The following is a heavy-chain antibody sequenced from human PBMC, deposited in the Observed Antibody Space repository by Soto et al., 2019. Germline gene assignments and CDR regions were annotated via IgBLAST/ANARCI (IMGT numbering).Heavy chain of an antibody. D-gene: IGHD1-7*01. Sequence: QLQLQESGPGLVTPSETLTLTCTISGASIASSDLYWDWIRQPPGQGLEWIGSIYHSGATYYIPSLKSKATMSVDTSKTQFSLKLNSLTAADTAVYYCTRRNASRNCLDDWGQGTLVTLS. V-gene: IGHV4-39*01. J-gene: IGHJ4*02. CDR1: GASIASSDLY. CDR2: IYHSGAT. CDR3: TRRNASRNCLDD.